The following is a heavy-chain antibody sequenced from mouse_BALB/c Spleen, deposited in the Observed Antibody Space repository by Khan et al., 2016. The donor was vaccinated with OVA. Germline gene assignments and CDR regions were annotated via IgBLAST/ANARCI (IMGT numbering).Heavy chain of an antibody. CDR2: INSNGGST. V-gene: IGHV5-6-3*01. J-gene: IGHJ2*01. CDR1: GFTFSSYG. Sequence: EVELVESGGGLVQPGGSLKLSCAASGFTFSSYGMSWVRQTPDKRLELVATINSNGGSTYYPDSVKGRFTISRDNAKNTLYLQIGRLKTEDTAMYYCARMARTINWGQGTTLTVSS. CDR3: ARMARTIN.